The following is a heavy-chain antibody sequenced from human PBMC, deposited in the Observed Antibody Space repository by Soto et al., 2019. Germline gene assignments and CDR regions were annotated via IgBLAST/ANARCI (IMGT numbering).Heavy chain of an antibody. J-gene: IGHJ6*03. Sequence: SETLSLTCTVSGGSISSSSYYWGWIRQPPGKGLEWIGSIYYSGSTYYNPSLKSRVTISVDTSKNQFSLKLSSVTAADTAVYYCARHETYSNHYYYYYMDVWGKGTTVTVSS. CDR3: ARHETYSNHYYYYYMDV. CDR2: IYYSGST. V-gene: IGHV4-39*01. CDR1: GGSISSSSYY. D-gene: IGHD4-4*01.